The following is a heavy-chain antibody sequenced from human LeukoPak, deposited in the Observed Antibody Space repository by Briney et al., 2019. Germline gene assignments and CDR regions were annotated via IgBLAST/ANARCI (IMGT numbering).Heavy chain of an antibody. Sequence: PSETLSLTCTVSGGSISSYYWSWLRQPAGKGLEWIGRIYTSGSTNYNPSLTSRVTMSVDTSKNQFSLKLSSVTAADTAVYYCARGADFGVVLFFDYWGQGTLVTVSS. CDR2: IYTSGST. D-gene: IGHD3-3*01. CDR1: GGSISSYY. J-gene: IGHJ4*02. CDR3: ARGADFGVVLFFDY. V-gene: IGHV4-4*07.